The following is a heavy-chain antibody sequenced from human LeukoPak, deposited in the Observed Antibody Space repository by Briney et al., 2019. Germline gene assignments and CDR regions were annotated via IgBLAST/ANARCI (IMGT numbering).Heavy chain of an antibody. D-gene: IGHD3-10*01. V-gene: IGHV1-69*05. CDR2: IIPIFGTA. CDR3: ARGPLFYGSGVTYFDD. CDR1: GGTFSNFA. J-gene: IGHJ4*02. Sequence: SVKVPCKASGGTFSNFAISWVRQAPGQGLEWMGGIIPIFGTANYAQKFQGRVTIITGESTSTAYMELSSLISEDTAVYYCARGPLFYGSGVTYFDDWGQGTLVTVSS.